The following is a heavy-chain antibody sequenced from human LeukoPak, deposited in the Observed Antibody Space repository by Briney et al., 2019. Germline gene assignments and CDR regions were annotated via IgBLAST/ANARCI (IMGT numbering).Heavy chain of an antibody. V-gene: IGHV3-21*01. CDR3: ARDVGDYAPMGAFDI. CDR2: ISSSSSYI. CDR1: GFTFSSYS. Sequence: PGGSLRLSCAASGFTFSSYSMNWVRQAPGKGLEWVSSISSSSSYIYYADSVKGRFTISRDNAKNSLYLQMNSLRAADTAVYYCARDVGDYAPMGAFDIWGQGTMVTVSS. D-gene: IGHD4-17*01. J-gene: IGHJ3*02.